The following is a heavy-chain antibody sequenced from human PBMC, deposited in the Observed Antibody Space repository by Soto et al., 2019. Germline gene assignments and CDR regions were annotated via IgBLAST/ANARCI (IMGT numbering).Heavy chain of an antibody. V-gene: IGHV4-34*01. Sequence: QVQLQQWGAGLLKPSETLSLTCAVYGGFVSSGSYYWSWIRQPPGKGLEWIGEMSHSGGTHFNPSLESPVTISVDTSKNQFSLKMSSVTAADTALYYCARVERGTVTTVVDAFDIWGPGTMVTVSS. J-gene: IGHJ3*02. D-gene: IGHD1-1*01. CDR1: GGFVSSGSYY. CDR3: ARVERGTVTTVVDAFDI. CDR2: MSHSGGT.